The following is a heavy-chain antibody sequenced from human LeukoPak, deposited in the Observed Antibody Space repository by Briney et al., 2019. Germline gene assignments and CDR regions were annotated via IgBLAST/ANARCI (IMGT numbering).Heavy chain of an antibody. Sequence: GGSLRLSCAASGFTFSTYDMSWVRQAPGRGLEWVSALTGSGGITYYADSVKGRFTISGDISKNTLYLQMNSLRAEDTAVYYCARRTSCDYWGQGTLVTVSS. J-gene: IGHJ4*02. V-gene: IGHV3-23*01. CDR2: LTGSGGIT. CDR3: ARRTSCDY. CDR1: GFTFSTYD.